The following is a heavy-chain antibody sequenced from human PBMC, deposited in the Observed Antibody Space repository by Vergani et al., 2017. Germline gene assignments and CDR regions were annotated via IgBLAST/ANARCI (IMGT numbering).Heavy chain of an antibody. Sequence: QITLKESGPTLVKPTQTLTLTCTFSGFSLSTSGVGVGWIRQPPGKALEWLALIYWDDDKRYSPSLKSRLTITKDTSKNQVVLTMTNMDPVDTATYYCAHHPSYYDSSGXFDYWGQVTLVTVSS. CDR1: GFSLSTSGVG. D-gene: IGHD3-22*01. J-gene: IGHJ4*02. CDR3: AHHPSYYDSSGXFDY. V-gene: IGHV2-5*02. CDR2: IYWDDDK.